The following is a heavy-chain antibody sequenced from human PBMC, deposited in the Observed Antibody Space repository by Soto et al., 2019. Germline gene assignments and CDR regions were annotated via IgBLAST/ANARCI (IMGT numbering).Heavy chain of an antibody. D-gene: IGHD3-10*01. CDR2: IYYSGST. CDR3: ARSPSTAGSDYYYGMGV. V-gene: IGHV4-31*03. Sequence: SETLSLTCPVSGGSISSGCYYWSWIRQHPGKGLEWIGYIYYSGSTYYNPSLKSRVTISVDTSKNQFSLKLSSVTAADTAVYYCARSPSTAGSDYYYGMGVWGQGTTVTVSS. J-gene: IGHJ6*02. CDR1: GGSISSGCYY.